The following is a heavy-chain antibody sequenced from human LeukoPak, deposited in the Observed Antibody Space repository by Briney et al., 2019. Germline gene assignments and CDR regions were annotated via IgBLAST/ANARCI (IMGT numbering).Heavy chain of an antibody. Sequence: GGSLRLSCAASGFTFSSYYMNCVRQAPGKGLEWVSSISRSTNYTYYADSVKGRFTISRDNAKNSLYLQMNSLTAEDTAVYYCTRVSYADGGYFDYWGQGTLVTVSS. CDR3: TRVSYADGGYFDY. J-gene: IGHJ4*02. D-gene: IGHD3-16*01. CDR1: GFTFSSYY. CDR2: ISRSTNYT. V-gene: IGHV3-21*01.